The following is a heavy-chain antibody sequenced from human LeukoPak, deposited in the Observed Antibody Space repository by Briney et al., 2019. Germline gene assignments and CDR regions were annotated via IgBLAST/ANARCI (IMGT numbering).Heavy chain of an antibody. CDR1: GYTFTGYY. CDR2: INPNSGST. D-gene: IGHD2-15*01. CDR3: ARQADNNWFDS. V-gene: IGHV1-2*02. Sequence: GASVKASCKASGYTFTGYYMHWVRQAPGQGLEWMGWINPNSGSTKYAQKFQGRVTMTRDTSISTAYMELSRLRSDDSAVFYCARQADNNWFDSWGQGTLVTVSS. J-gene: IGHJ5*01.